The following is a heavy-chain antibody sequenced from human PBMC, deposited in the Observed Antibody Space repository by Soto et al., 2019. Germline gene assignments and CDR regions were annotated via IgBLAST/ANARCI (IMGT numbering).Heavy chain of an antibody. J-gene: IGHJ5*02. CDR2: INPNSGVT. D-gene: IGHD6-13*01. CDR1: GYTFTGYY. Sequence: SVKVSCKASGYTFTGYYMHWVRQAPGQGLEWMGWINPNSGVTNYAQNFQGWVTMTRDTSISTAYMELSRLRSDDTAVYYCARAQGIAAPWYWFDPWGQGTLVTVSS. CDR3: ARAQGIAAPWYWFDP. V-gene: IGHV1-2*04.